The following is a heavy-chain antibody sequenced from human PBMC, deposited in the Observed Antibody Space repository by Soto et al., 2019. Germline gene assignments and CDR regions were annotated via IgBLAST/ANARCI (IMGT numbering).Heavy chain of an antibody. D-gene: IGHD2-15*01. J-gene: IGHJ3*02. CDR3: ARSSLQKDIVVVVAAKAHAFDI. CDR1: GYTFTSYA. CDR2: INAGNGNT. V-gene: IGHV1-3*01. Sequence: SVKVSCKASGYTFTSYAMHWVRQAPGQRLEWMGWINAGNGNTKYSQKFQGRVTITRDTSASTAYMELSSLRSEDTAVYYCARSSLQKDIVVVVAAKAHAFDIWGQGTMVTVSS.